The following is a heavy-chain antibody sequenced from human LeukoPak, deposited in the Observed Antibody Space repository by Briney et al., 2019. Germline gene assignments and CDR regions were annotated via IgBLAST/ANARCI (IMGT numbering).Heavy chain of an antibody. CDR3: ARPLKRYSSSWAGSYDALDI. D-gene: IGHD6-13*01. CDR1: GGSISSSSYY. Sequence: SETLSLTCTVSGGSISSSSYYWGWIRQPPGKGLEWIGSIYYSGSTYYNPSLKSRVTISVDTSKNQFSLKLSSVTAADTAVYYCARPLKRYSSSWAGSYDALDIWGQGTMVTVSS. CDR2: IYYSGST. V-gene: IGHV4-39*01. J-gene: IGHJ3*02.